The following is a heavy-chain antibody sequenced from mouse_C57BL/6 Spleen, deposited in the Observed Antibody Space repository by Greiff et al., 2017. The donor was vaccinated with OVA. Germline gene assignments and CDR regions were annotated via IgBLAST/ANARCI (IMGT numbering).Heavy chain of an antibody. V-gene: IGHV7-3*01. D-gene: IGHD2-4*01. CDR3: ARYDDYDEDYAMDY. J-gene: IGHJ4*01. CDR1: GFTFTDYY. CDR2: IRNKANGYTT. Sequence: EVKVVESGGGLVPPGGSLSLSCAASGFTFTDYYMSWVRQPPGKALEWLGFIRNKANGYTTEYSASVKGRFTISRDNSQSNLYLQMNALRAEDSATYYCARYDDYDEDYAMDYWGQGTSVTVSS.